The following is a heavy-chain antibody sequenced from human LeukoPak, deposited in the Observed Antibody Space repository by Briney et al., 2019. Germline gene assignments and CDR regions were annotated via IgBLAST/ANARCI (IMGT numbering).Heavy chain of an antibody. CDR1: GFIFTNAY. D-gene: IGHD6-13*01. CDR3: TTDAGYSSRWYNY. V-gene: IGHV3-15*01. J-gene: IGHJ4*02. Sequence: PGGSLRLSCAASGFIFTNAYMSWVRQAAGKGLEWVGRIKSRVDGGTTEYAAPVKDIFSISRDYSRNMLYLQMNSLKTEDTAVYYCTTDAGYSSRWYNYWGQGTLVTVAS. CDR2: IKSRVDGGTT.